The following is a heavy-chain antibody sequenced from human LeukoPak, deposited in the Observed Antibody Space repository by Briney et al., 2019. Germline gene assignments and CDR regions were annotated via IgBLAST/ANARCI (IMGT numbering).Heavy chain of an antibody. CDR3: ARGSVPFDY. Sequence: SETLSLTCTVSGGSLSTYYWSWIRQPPGKGLEWIGYIYNSGSTNYSPSLRSRVTISVDTSKNQFSLKLSSVTAADTAVYYCARGSVPFDYWGQGTLVAVSS. J-gene: IGHJ4*02. CDR2: IYNSGST. CDR1: GGSLSTYY. V-gene: IGHV4-59*08.